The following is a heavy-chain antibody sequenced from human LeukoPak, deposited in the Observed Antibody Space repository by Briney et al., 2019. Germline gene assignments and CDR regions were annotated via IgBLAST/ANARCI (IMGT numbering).Heavy chain of an antibody. CDR1: GGTFSSYV. CDR3: ARARDIVVVPAAIGSGVFDI. J-gene: IGHJ3*02. CDR2: IIPIFGTV. D-gene: IGHD2-2*02. V-gene: IGHV1-69*05. Sequence: ASVKVSCKASGGTFSSYVISWVRQAPGQGLEWMGGIIPIFGTVNYAQKFQGRVTITTDESTSTAYMELSSLRSEDTAVYYCARARDIVVVPAAIGSGVFDIWGQGTMVTVSS.